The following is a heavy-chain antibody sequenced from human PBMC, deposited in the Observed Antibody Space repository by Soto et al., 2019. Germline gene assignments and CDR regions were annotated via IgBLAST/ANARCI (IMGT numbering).Heavy chain of an antibody. J-gene: IGHJ4*02. CDR2: IYHSGST. Sequence: PSETLSLTCAVSSGSISSSNWWSWVRQPPGKGLEWIGEIYHSGSTNYNPSLKSRVTISVDKSKNQFSLKLSSVTAADTAVYYCARASTGSGWYYFDYWGQGTLVTVSS. D-gene: IGHD6-19*01. CDR1: SGSISSSNW. CDR3: ARASTGSGWYYFDY. V-gene: IGHV4-4*02.